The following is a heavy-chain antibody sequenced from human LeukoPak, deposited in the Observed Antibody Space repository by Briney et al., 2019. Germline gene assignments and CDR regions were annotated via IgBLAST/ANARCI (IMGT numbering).Heavy chain of an antibody. CDR2: ISYDGSNK. CDR3: ARGFVLGAAKNYFDY. Sequence: GGSLRLSCAASGFTFTNYALHWVRQAPGKGLEWVAVISYDGSNKYYADSVKGRFTISRDNSKNTLYLQMNSLRAEDTALYYCARGFVLGAAKNYFDYWGQGALVTVFS. D-gene: IGHD2-21*02. CDR1: GFTFTNYA. V-gene: IGHV3-30-3*01. J-gene: IGHJ4*02.